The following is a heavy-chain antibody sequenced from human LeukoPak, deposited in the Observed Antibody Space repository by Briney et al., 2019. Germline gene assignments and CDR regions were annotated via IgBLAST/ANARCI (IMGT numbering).Heavy chain of an antibody. D-gene: IGHD3-22*01. V-gene: IGHV4-59*08. CDR2: IYDSGNT. CDR1: GASISSYH. CDR3: ARHDSSGWNNWIDP. Sequence: KPSETLSLTCTVSGASISSYHWSWIRQPPGKGLEWVGYIYDSGNTNYNPSLKSRGTISVDTSKNHSSLKLRSVTAADTAVYYCARHDSSGWNNWIDPWGQGTLVTVSS. J-gene: IGHJ5*02.